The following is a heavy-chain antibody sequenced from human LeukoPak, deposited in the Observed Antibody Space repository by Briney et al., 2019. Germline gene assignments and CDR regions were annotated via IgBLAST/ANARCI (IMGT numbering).Heavy chain of an antibody. CDR3: AKHSGSYYFDY. D-gene: IGHD1-26*01. CDR2: INHSGST. CDR1: GGSFSGYY. J-gene: IGHJ4*02. V-gene: IGHV4-34*01. Sequence: SETLSLTCAVYGGSFSGYYWSWIRQPPGKGLEWIGEINHSGSTNYNPSLKGRVTISVDTSKNQFSLKLSSVTAADTAVYYCAKHSGSYYFDYWGQGTLVTVS.